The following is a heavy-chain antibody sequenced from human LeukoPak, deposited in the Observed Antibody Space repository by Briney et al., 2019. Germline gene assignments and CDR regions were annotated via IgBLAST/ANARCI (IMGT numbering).Heavy chain of an antibody. Sequence: EASVKVSCKASGYTFTSYGTNWVRQATGQGLEWMGWMNPKNGATGYAQKFQGRVTMTRDTSIGTAYMELSSLVSEDTAAYYCARMDRLSATPTTDWFDPWGQGTLVTVSS. CDR3: ARMDRLSATPTTDWFDP. V-gene: IGHV1-8*01. D-gene: IGHD3-16*02. CDR2: MNPKNGAT. CDR1: GYTFTSYG. J-gene: IGHJ5*02.